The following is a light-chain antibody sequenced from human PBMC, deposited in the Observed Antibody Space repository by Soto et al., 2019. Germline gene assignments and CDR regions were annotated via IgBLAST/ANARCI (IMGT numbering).Light chain of an antibody. J-gene: IGKJ2*01. CDR2: KAS. V-gene: IGKV1-5*03. Sequence: DIQMTQSPSTLSASVGDRVTITCRASQTISSWLAWYQQKPGKAPKLLIYKASSLESAVPSRFSGSGSGTAFNLTISSLQPDDFAAYYCQQYNSPYTFGQGTKLEIK. CDR1: QTISSW. CDR3: QQYNSPYT.